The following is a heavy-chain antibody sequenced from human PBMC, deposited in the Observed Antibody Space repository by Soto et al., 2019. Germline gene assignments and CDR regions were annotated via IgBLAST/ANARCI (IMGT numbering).Heavy chain of an antibody. D-gene: IGHD6-19*01. CDR3: ASAVTGYSSGWYIGGDY. Sequence: PGGSLRLSCAASGFTFSDYYMSWIRQAPGKGLEWVSYISSSGSTIYYADSVKGRFTISRDNAKNSLYLQMNSLRPEDTAVYYCASAVTGYSSGWYIGGDYWGQGMLVTVSS. CDR2: ISSSGSTI. J-gene: IGHJ4*02. V-gene: IGHV3-11*01. CDR1: GFTFSDYY.